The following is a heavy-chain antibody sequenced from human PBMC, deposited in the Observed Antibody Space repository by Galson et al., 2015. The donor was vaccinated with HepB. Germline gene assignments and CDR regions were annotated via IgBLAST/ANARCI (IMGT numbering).Heavy chain of an antibody. CDR2: IGPSDSYT. D-gene: IGHD3-10*01. Sequence: QSGAEVKKPRESLRISCKGSGYSFTSYWISWVRQMPGKGLEWMGRIGPSDSYTNYSPPFQGHVTISADKSISTAYLQWSSLKASDTAMYYCARLPITMVRGESMDVWGQGTTVTVSS. CDR3: ARLPITMVRGESMDV. V-gene: IGHV5-10-1*01. CDR1: GYSFTSYW. J-gene: IGHJ6*02.